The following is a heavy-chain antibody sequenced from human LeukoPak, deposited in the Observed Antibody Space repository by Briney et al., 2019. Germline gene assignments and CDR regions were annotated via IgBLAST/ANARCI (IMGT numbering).Heavy chain of an antibody. D-gene: IGHD3-10*01. CDR2: IWYDGSNK. CDR3: ARGSYGSGSFIDY. CDR1: GVTFSSYG. V-gene: IGHV3-33*01. J-gene: IGHJ4*02. Sequence: GVSLRLSCAASGVTFSSYGMHWVRQAPGKGLEWVAVIWYDGSNKYYADSVKGRFTISRDNSKNTLYLQMNSLRAEDTAVYYCARGSYGSGSFIDYWGQGTLVTVSS.